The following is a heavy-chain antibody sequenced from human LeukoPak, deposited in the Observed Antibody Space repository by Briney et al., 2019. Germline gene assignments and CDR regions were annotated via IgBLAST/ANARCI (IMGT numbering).Heavy chain of an antibody. CDR2: INHSGST. Sequence: PSETLSLTCAVYGGSFSGYYWSWIRQPPGKGLEWIGEINHSGSTNYNPSLKSRVTISVDTSKNQFSLKLSSVTPADTAVYYCATSGGWSYMDVWGKGTTVTVSS. D-gene: IGHD6-19*01. J-gene: IGHJ6*03. CDR1: GGSFSGYY. V-gene: IGHV4-34*01. CDR3: ATSGGWSYMDV.